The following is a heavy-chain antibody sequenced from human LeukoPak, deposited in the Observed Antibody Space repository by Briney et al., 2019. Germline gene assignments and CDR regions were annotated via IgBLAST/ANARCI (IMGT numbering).Heavy chain of an antibody. J-gene: IGHJ4*02. CDR3: ARDPGVTTGTYYFDY. D-gene: IGHD1-1*01. CDR2: IYYTGST. Sequence: GSLRLSCAASGFTFSTYAMSWIRQPPGKGLDWIGYIYYTGSTNYNPSLKSRVTISVDTSKNQFSLKLSSVTAADTAVYYCARDPGVTTGTYYFDYWGQGTLVTVSS. CDR1: GFTFSTYA. V-gene: IGHV4-59*01.